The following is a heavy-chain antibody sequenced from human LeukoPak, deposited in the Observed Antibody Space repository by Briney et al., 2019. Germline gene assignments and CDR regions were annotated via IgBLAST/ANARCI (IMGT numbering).Heavy chain of an antibody. CDR3: ARTYGSGSQRGYFQH. J-gene: IGHJ1*01. CDR1: GGSFSGYY. V-gene: IGHV4-34*01. CDR2: INHSGST. Sequence: PSETLSLTCAVYGGSFSGYYWSWIRHPPGKGLEWIGEINHSGSTNYNPSLQSRVTISVDTSKNQFSLKLSSVTAADTAVYYCARTYGSGSQRGYFQHWGQGTLVTVSS. D-gene: IGHD3-10*01.